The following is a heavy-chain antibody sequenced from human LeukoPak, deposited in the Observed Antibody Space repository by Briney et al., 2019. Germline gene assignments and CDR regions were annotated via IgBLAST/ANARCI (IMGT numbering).Heavy chain of an antibody. V-gene: IGHV4-38-2*02. J-gene: IGHJ4*02. Sequence: SETLSLTCTVSGYSISSGYYWGWIRQPPGKGLEWIGSIYHSGSTSYNPSLKSRVTISVDTSKNQFSLKLSSVTAADTAVYYCARDYQGGYGDKTVDYWGQGTLVTVSS. CDR2: IYHSGST. CDR1: GYSISSGYY. CDR3: ARDYQGGYGDKTVDY. D-gene: IGHD5-18*01.